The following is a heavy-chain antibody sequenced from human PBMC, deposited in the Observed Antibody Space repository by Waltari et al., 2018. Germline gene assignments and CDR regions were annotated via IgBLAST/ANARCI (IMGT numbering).Heavy chain of an antibody. Sequence: QVQLVQSGAEVKKPGSSVKVSCKASGGTFSSYAISWVRPAPGLGLGWMGGISPILGIANYAQKFQCRVTITADKSTIPAYMERGSLRSEDTAVYYCAGGGIAARNYYYYYGMDVWGQGTTVTVSS. V-gene: IGHV1-69*10. CDR2: ISPILGIA. J-gene: IGHJ6*02. D-gene: IGHD6-6*01. CDR1: GGTFSSYA. CDR3: AGGGIAARNYYYYYGMDV.